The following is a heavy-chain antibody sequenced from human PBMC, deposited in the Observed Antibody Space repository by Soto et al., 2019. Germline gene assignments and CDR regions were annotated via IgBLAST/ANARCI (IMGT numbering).Heavy chain of an antibody. Sequence: QVQLVESGGGVVQPGRSLRLSCAASGFTFSSYAMHWVRQAPGKGLEWVAVISYDGSNKYCADSVKGRFTISRDNSKNTLYLQMNSLRAEDTAVYYCARENYGDEKGAFDIWGQGTMVTVSS. CDR3: ARENYGDEKGAFDI. J-gene: IGHJ3*02. V-gene: IGHV3-30-3*01. CDR2: ISYDGSNK. D-gene: IGHD4-17*01. CDR1: GFTFSSYA.